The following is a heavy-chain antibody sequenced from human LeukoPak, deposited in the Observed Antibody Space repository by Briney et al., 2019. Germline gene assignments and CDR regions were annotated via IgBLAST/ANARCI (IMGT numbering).Heavy chain of an antibody. J-gene: IGHJ2*01. CDR2: ISGSGHTI. Sequence: GGSLRPSCAASGFILSSDEMNWVRQAPGKGLEWVSYISGSGHTIYYADSVKGRFTISRDNAKNSLHLQMNSLRAEDTAVYYCARAGRDGYNSWYFDLWGRGTLVTVSS. CDR1: GFILSSDE. D-gene: IGHD5-24*01. V-gene: IGHV3-48*03. CDR3: ARAGRDGYNSWYFDL.